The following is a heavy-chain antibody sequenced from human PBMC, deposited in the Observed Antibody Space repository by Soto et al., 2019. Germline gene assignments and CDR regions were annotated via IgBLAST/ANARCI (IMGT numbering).Heavy chain of an antibody. CDR2: INPNSGGT. CDR1: GYTFTGYY. J-gene: IGHJ6*01. CDR3: ARAASYYYGMDV. D-gene: IGHD6-25*01. V-gene: IGHV1-2*02. Sequence: VASVKVSCKASGYTFTGYYMHWVRQAPGQGLEWMGWINPNSGGTNYAQKFQGRVTMTRDTSISTAYMELSRLRSDDTAVYHCARAASYYYGMDVWGQGTTVTVSS.